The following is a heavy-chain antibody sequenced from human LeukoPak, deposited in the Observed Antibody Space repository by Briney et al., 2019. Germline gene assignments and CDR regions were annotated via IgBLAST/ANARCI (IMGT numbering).Heavy chain of an antibody. D-gene: IGHD4-17*01. CDR2: INLYNGNT. J-gene: IGHJ4*02. V-gene: IGHV1-18*01. CDR3: ARSYDFGDYNEIDY. Sequence: ASVKVSCKASGYTFTTYGISWVRQAPGQGLEWMGWINLYNGNTKYIQKLQGRVTMTTDTSTTTAYMELRSLRSDDTAVYYCARSYDFGDYNEIDYWGQGTLVTVSS. CDR1: GYTFTTYG.